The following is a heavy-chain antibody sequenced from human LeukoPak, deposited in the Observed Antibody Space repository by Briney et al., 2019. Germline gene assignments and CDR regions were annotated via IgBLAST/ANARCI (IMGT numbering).Heavy chain of an antibody. V-gene: IGHV1-18*01. CDR2: ISAYNGNT. J-gene: IGHJ6*02. Sequence: ASVKVSCKASGYTFTSYGISWVRQAPGQGLEWMGWISAYNGNTNYAQKLQGRVTMTTDTSTSTAYMELSRLRSDDTAVYYCASLYGSGSQIYYYYGMDVWGQGTTVTVSS. CDR3: ASLYGSGSQIYYYYGMDV. D-gene: IGHD3-10*01. CDR1: GYTFTSYG.